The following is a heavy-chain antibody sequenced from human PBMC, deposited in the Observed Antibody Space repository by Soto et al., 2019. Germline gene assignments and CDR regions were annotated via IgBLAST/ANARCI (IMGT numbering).Heavy chain of an antibody. D-gene: IGHD3-10*01. V-gene: IGHV1-69*02. CDR1: GGTFSSYT. CDR2: IIPILGIA. J-gene: IGHJ6*02. Sequence: QVQLVQSGAEVKKPGSSVKVSCKASGGTFSSYTISWVRQAPGQGLEWMRRIIPILGIANYAQKFQGRVTITADKSTSTAYMELSSLRSEDTAVYYCARFRGSYGMDVWGQGTTVTVSS. CDR3: ARFRGSYGMDV.